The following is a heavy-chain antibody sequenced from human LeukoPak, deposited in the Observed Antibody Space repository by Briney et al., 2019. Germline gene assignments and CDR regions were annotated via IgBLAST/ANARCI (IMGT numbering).Heavy chain of an antibody. V-gene: IGHV4-59*01. J-gene: IGHJ6*03. CDR2: IYCSGST. CDR1: GGSISSYY. CDR3: ARGGGVGYYYYYMDV. Sequence: SETLSLTCTVSGGSISSYYWSWIRQPPGKGLEWIGYIYCSGSTNYNPSLKSRVTISVDTSKNQFSLKLSSVTAADTAVYYCARGGGVGYYYYYMDVWGKGTTVTISS. D-gene: IGHD1-26*01.